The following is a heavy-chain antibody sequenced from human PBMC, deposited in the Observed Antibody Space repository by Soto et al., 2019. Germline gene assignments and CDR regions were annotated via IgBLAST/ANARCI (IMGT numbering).Heavy chain of an antibody. CDR2: ISYDGSNK. CDR3: AKDRGNYYFDY. J-gene: IGHJ4*02. Sequence: SLRLSCAASGFTFSSYGMHWVRQAPGKGLEWVAVISYDGSNKYYADSVKGRFTISRDNSKNTLYPQMNSLRAEDTAVYYCAKDRGNYYFDYWGQGTLVTVSS. V-gene: IGHV3-30*18. CDR1: GFTFSSYG. D-gene: IGHD1-7*01.